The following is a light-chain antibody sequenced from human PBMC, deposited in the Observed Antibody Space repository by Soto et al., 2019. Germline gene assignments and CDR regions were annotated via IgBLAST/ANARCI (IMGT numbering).Light chain of an antibody. J-gene: IGKJ2*01. CDR2: AAS. V-gene: IGKV1-39*01. CDR1: QNIRSY. Sequence: DIPMTQSPSSLSASVGDRVTITCRASQNIRSYLNWYQLKSGKAPKLLIYAASSFQSGVPSRFSGSGSGTDFTLVISGLQPEDFATYYCQQTYTAPSTFGQGTQLEIK. CDR3: QQTYTAPST.